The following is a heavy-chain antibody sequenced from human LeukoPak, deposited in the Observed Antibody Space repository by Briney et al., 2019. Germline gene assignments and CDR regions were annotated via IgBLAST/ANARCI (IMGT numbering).Heavy chain of an antibody. D-gene: IGHD2-2*01. J-gene: IGHJ4*02. Sequence: ASVKVSCKASGYTFISYYMHWVRQAPGQGLEWMGIINPRGGSTSYHQKFQGRVTMTGDTSTSTVYIELSSLRSGDTAIYYCARANCSSISCPPDYWGQGTLVTVSS. CDR2: INPRGGST. V-gene: IGHV1-46*01. CDR3: ARANCSSISCPPDY. CDR1: GYTFISYY.